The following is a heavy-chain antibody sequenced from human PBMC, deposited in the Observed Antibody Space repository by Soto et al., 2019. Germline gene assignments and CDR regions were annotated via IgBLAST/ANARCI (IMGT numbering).Heavy chain of an antibody. Sequence: QVQLVESGGGVVQPGRSLRLSCAASGFTFSSYAMHWVRQAPGKGLGWVAVISYDGSNKYYADSVKGRFTISRDNSKNTLYLQMNSLRAEDTAVYYCARGSGIAAARDAFDIWGQGTMVTVSS. CDR2: ISYDGSNK. CDR3: ARGSGIAAARDAFDI. J-gene: IGHJ3*02. CDR1: GFTFSSYA. V-gene: IGHV3-30-3*01. D-gene: IGHD6-13*01.